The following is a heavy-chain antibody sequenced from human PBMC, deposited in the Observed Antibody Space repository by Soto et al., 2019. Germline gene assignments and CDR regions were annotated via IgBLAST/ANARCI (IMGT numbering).Heavy chain of an antibody. CDR3: AKDQRPAWDM. CDR2: ISDDGSSK. V-gene: IGHV3-30*18. CDR1: GFTFSSYG. J-gene: IGHJ3*02. Sequence: QVHLVESGGGVVQPGRSLRLSCAVSGFTFSSYGMYWVRQTPGKGPEWVAVISDDGSSKYYADSAKGRFTISRDNSKNTRYLQMISLRDEDTAVYYCAKDQRPAWDMWGQGTMVTVSS.